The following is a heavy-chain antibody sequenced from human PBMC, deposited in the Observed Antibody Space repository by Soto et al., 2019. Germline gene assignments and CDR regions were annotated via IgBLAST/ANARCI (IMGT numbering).Heavy chain of an antibody. CDR1: GYTFTSYG. CDR2: ISAYNGNT. Sequence: ASVKVSCKASGYTFTSYGISWVRQAPGQGLEWMGWISAYNGNTNYAQKLQGRVTMTTDTSTSTAYMELRSLRSDDTAVYYCARDSSAYYDILTGYRPYYYYGMDVWGQGTTVTV. D-gene: IGHD3-9*01. J-gene: IGHJ6*02. CDR3: ARDSSAYYDILTGYRPYYYYGMDV. V-gene: IGHV1-18*01.